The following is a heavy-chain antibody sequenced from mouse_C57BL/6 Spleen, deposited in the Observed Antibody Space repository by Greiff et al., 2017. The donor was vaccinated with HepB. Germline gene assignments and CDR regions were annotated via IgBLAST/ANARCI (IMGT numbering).Heavy chain of an antibody. Sequence: QVQLKQPGAELVKPGASVKLSCKASGYTFTSYWMQWVKQRPGQGLEWIGEIDPSDSYTNYNQKFKGKATLTVDTSSSTAYMQLSSLTSEDSAVYYCARRNGYYGGFAYWGQGTLVTVSA. CDR3: ARRNGYYGGFAY. V-gene: IGHV1-50*01. D-gene: IGHD2-3*01. CDR1: GYTFTSYW. J-gene: IGHJ3*01. CDR2: IDPSDSYT.